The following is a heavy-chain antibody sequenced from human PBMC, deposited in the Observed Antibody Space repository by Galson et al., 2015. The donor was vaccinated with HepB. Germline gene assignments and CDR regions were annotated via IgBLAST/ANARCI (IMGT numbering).Heavy chain of an antibody. V-gene: IGHV1-3*01. D-gene: IGHD1-26*01. CDR2: INAGNGNT. CDR1: GYTFTSYA. CDR3: ARWEGWGRGGWFDP. J-gene: IGHJ5*02. Sequence: SVKVSCKASGYTFTSYAMHWVRQAPGQRLEWMGWINAGNGNTKYSQKFQGRVTITRDTSASTAYMELSSLRSEDTAVYYCARWEGWGRGGWFDPWGQGTLVTVSS.